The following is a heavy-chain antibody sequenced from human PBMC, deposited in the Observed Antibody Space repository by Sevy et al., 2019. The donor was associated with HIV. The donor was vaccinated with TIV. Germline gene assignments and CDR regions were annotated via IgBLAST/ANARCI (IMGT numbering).Heavy chain of an antibody. V-gene: IGHV1-2*06. J-gene: IGHJ4*02. CDR2: INPNSGGT. Sequence: ASVKVSCKASGYTFTGYYMHWVRQAPGQGLEWMGRINPNSGGTNYAQKFQGRVTMTRDTSISTAYMELSRLRSDATAEYYCARVSKKELDSARFDYWGQGTLVTVSS. CDR1: GYTFTGYY. D-gene: IGHD1-26*01. CDR3: ARVSKKELDSARFDY.